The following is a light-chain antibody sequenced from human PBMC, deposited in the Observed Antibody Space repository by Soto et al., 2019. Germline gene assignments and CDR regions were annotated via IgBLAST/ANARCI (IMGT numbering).Light chain of an antibody. V-gene: IGKV3-11*01. CDR1: QSVSSY. Sequence: EIVLTQSPATLSLSPGERATLSCRASQSVSSYLAWYQQKPGQAPRLLMYDVSNRATGIPARFSGSGSGTEFTLTISGLEPEDFAVYYCQQRSNWPLTFGGGTKVEIK. CDR3: QQRSNWPLT. J-gene: IGKJ4*01. CDR2: DVS.